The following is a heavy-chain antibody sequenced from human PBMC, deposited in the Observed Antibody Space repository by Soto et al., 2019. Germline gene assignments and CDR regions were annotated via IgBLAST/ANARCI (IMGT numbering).Heavy chain of an antibody. CDR2: ISSSSDTI. CDR3: ACAFDI. J-gene: IGHJ3*02. Sequence: EVQLVESGGGLVQPGGSLRLSCAASGFTFSSYNMNWVRQAPGKGLEWVSYISSSSDTIYYADSVKGRFTISRDNAWNSLYLQMNSLRDEATAVYYCACAFDIWGHGTMFTVSS. V-gene: IGHV3-48*02. CDR1: GFTFSSYN.